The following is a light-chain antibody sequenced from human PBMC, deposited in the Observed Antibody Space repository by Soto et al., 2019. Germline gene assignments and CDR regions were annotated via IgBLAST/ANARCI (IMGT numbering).Light chain of an antibody. Sequence: EIVLTQFPASLSLSPGERATLSCGTSQSVRSSYLAWYQQKPGRAPRLLIYDASSRATGIPDRFSGRGSGTDFNLTISRLEPEDFAVYYCQQYGNSPWTFGQGTKVEIK. CDR1: QSVRSSY. V-gene: IGKV3D-20*01. CDR2: DAS. CDR3: QQYGNSPWT. J-gene: IGKJ1*01.